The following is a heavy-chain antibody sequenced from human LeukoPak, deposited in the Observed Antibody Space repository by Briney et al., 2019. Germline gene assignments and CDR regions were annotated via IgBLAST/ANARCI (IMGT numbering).Heavy chain of an antibody. J-gene: IGHJ4*02. Sequence: PGGSLRLSCAASGFTFSSYSMTWVRQAPGKGLEWVSSFTSGSRSIYYADSVKGRFTISRDNAKKSLYLQMNSLRAEDTAIYYCAKGQTYYYGSGSYTDYWGQGTLVTVSS. D-gene: IGHD3-10*01. CDR1: GFTFSSYS. CDR3: AKGQTYYYGSGSYTDY. CDR2: FTSGSRSI. V-gene: IGHV3-21*01.